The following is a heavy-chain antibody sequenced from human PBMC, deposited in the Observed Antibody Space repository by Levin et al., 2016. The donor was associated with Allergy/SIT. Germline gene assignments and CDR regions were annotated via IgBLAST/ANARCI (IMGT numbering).Heavy chain of an antibody. CDR2: IKQDGSEK. CDR1: GFIFSSYW. CDR3: AKGGRGYCSTTGCYFPADF. Sequence: GGSLRLSCAASGFIFSSYWMSWVRQAPGKGLEWVANIKQDGSEKYYVDSVKGRFTISRDNSKNTLFLQMNSLRAEDTALYYCAKGGRGYCSTTGCYFPADFWGQGTLVTVSS. D-gene: IGHD2-2*01. J-gene: IGHJ4*02. V-gene: IGHV3-7*01.